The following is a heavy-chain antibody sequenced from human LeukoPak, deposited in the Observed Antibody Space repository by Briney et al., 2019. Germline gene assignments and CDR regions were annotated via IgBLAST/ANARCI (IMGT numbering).Heavy chain of an antibody. V-gene: IGHV1-18*01. CDR1: GYTFTSYG. CDR2: ISAYNGNT. CDR3: ARDLGWFGESHFFDY. D-gene: IGHD3-10*01. J-gene: IGHJ4*02. Sequence: ASVKVSCTASGYTFTSYGISWVRQAPGQGLEWMGWISAYNGNTNYAQKLQGRVTMTTDTSTSTAYMELRSLRSDDTAVYYCARDLGWFGESHFFDYWGQGTLVTVSS.